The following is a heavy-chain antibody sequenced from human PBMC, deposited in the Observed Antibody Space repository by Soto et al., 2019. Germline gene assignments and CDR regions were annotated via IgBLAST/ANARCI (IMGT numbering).Heavy chain of an antibody. CDR1: GFNFSPYF. Sequence: EAHLVESGGGLPQPGGFLRLSCVASGFNFSPYFMAWVRQGPGRGLEWVSHIKGDGTTRAYADSVRGRFIIPRDNGRNTLFLQMNSLRDEDTAVYYCVRDRGTPDSFDIWGQGTTVIVSS. D-gene: IGHD1-26*01. CDR3: VRDRGTPDSFDI. J-gene: IGHJ3*02. CDR2: IKGDGTTR. V-gene: IGHV3-74*01.